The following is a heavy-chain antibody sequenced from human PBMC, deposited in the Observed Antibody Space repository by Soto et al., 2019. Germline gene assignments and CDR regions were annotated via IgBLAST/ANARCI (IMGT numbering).Heavy chain of an antibody. Sequence: PGGSLRLSCAASGVNFKNFAMSWVRQAPGKGLEWVSYVSSSGGTIFYADSVKGRFTISRDNAKNSLYLQMNSLRAEDTAVYYCEREEWLRHFDYWGQGTLVTVSS. V-gene: IGHV3-48*01. D-gene: IGHD5-12*01. J-gene: IGHJ4*02. CDR2: VSSSGGTI. CDR1: GVNFKNFA. CDR3: EREEWLRHFDY.